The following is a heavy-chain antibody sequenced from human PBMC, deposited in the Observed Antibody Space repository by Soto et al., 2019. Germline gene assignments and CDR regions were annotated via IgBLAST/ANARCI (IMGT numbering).Heavy chain of an antibody. Sequence: PGGSLRLSCAASGFSFSTYTMTWVRQAPWKGLEWVSFISAGDNTYYADSVKGRFTISRDNSKNTLSLQMNSLRAEDTAIYYCAKTRTPGDNNRCPLDYWGLGTLVTVSS. CDR3: AKTRTPGDNNRCPLDY. D-gene: IGHD7-27*01. V-gene: IGHV3-23*01. CDR2: ISAGDNT. CDR1: GFSFSTYT. J-gene: IGHJ4*02.